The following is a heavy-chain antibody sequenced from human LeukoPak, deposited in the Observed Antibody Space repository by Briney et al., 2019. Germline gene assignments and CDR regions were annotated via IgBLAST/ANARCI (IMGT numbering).Heavy chain of an antibody. CDR1: GGSISSYY. J-gene: IGHJ4*02. CDR2: IYYSGST. V-gene: IGHV4-59*01. D-gene: IGHD2-2*01. CDR3: ARGERLSQLLLDY. Sequence: SETLSLTCTVSGGSISSYYWSWIRQPPRKGLEWIGYIYYSGSTNYNPSLKSRVTISVDTSKNQFSLKLSSVTAADTAVYYCARGERLSQLLLDYWGQGTLVTVSS.